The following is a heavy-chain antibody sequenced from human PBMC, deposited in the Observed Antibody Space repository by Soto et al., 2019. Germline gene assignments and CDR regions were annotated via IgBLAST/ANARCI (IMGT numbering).Heavy chain of an antibody. V-gene: IGHV3-48*02. CDR1: GFTFSSYG. D-gene: IGHD2-15*01. CDR2: ISSGPVTT. J-gene: IGHJ4*02. CDR3: ARGGAARPDY. Sequence: EVQLVNSGGGLVQPGGSLRLSCVASGFTFSSYGMNWVRQAPGKGLEWVSYISSGPVTTNYAGSVKGRFTISRDNAKSSLYLQLNSLRDDDTAVYYCARGGAARPDYWGQGTLVIVSS.